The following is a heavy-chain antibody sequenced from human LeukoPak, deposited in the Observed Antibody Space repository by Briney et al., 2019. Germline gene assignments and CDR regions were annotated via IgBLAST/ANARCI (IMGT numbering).Heavy chain of an antibody. Sequence: SGPTLLKPTQTLTVTCTFSGFSFSTSRVGVAWIRQPPGKALEWLALIYWDDDKRYSSSLKSRLTVTKDTSKNQVDLTMTSMDPEDTATYYCAHTTNYNDPSGWYFDLWGRGTLVTVSS. V-gene: IGHV2-5*02. CDR2: IYWDDDK. CDR1: GFSFSTSRVG. CDR3: AHTTNYNDPSGWYFDL. J-gene: IGHJ2*01. D-gene: IGHD4/OR15-4a*01.